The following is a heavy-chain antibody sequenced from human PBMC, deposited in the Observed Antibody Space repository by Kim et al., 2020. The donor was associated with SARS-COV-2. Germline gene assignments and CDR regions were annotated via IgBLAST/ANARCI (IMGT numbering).Heavy chain of an antibody. D-gene: IGHD2-15*01. V-gene: IGHV1-18*04. CDR1: GYTFTSYG. Sequence: ASVKVSCKASGYTFTSYGISWVRQAPGQGLEWMGWISAYNGNTNYAQKLQGRVTMTTDTSTSTAYMELRSLRSDDTAVYYCARSRSKSKYCSGGSCYVGGFDYWGQGTLVTVSS. J-gene: IGHJ4*02. CDR3: ARSRSKSKYCSGGSCYVGGFDY. CDR2: ISAYNGNT.